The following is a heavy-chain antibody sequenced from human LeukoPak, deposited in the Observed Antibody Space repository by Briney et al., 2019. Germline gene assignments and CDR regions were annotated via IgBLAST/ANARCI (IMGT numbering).Heavy chain of an antibody. CDR1: GYTFTSYG. Sequence: ASVKVSCKASGYTFTSYGFSWVRQAPGQGLEWMGWISAYSGKTDYPRKFQGRVTMTTDPSTTTAYMELENLRSDDTAMYYCTASGWSKPYYFDSWGQGTLVTVSS. D-gene: IGHD6-19*01. CDR3: TASGWSKPYYFDS. J-gene: IGHJ4*02. V-gene: IGHV1-18*01. CDR2: ISAYSGKT.